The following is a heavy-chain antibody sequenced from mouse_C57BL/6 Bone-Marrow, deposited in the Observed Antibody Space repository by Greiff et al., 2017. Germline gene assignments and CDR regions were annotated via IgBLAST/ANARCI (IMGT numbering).Heavy chain of an antibody. Sequence: EVMLVESEGGLVQPGSSMKLSCTASGFTFSDYYMAWVRQVPEKGLEWVANLNYDGSSTYYLDSLKSRFIISGDNAKNILYLQMSSLKSEDTATYYCARGEYYGSAGFAYWGQGTMVTVSA. V-gene: IGHV5-16*01. J-gene: IGHJ3*01. CDR1: GFTFSDYY. CDR3: ARGEYYGSAGFAY. CDR2: LNYDGSST. D-gene: IGHD1-1*01.